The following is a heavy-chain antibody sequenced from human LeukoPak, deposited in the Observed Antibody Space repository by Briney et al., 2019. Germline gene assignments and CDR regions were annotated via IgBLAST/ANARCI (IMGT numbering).Heavy chain of an antibody. CDR1: GFTFSSYW. Sequence: PGGTLTLSCAASGFTFSSYWMHWVRQAPGKGLVWVSRTYSDGSDTGYADSVKGRFTISRDNANNTLYLQMNSLRAEDTALYYCARDVGIAVPGLLYWGQGTLVTVSS. V-gene: IGHV3-74*01. J-gene: IGHJ4*02. CDR2: TYSDGSDT. CDR3: ARDVGIAVPGLLY. D-gene: IGHD6-19*01.